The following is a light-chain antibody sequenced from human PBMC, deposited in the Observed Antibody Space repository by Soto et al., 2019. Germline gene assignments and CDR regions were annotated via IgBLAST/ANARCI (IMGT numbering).Light chain of an antibody. V-gene: IGKV1-5*01. CDR2: DAS. CDR1: QSISSW. Sequence: DIQMTQSPSTLSASVGDRVTITCRASQSISSWLAWYQQKPGKAPKLLIYDASSLESGVPSRFSGSGSGTEFTLTISSLQPDDFATYYCQQYNRYPCTFGKGTKVELK. J-gene: IGKJ1*01. CDR3: QQYNRYPCT.